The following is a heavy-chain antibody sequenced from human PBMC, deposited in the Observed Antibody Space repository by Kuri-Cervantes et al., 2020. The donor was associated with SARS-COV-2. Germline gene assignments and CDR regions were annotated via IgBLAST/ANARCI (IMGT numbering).Heavy chain of an antibody. J-gene: IGHJ4*02. CDR1: GFTFSSYA. Sequence: LSLTCAASGFTFSSYAMHWVRQAPGKGLEWVAVISYDGSNKYYADSVKGRFTISRDNSKNTLYLQMNSLRAEDTAVYYCASALLVVLDYWGQGTLVTAPQ. CDR3: ASALLVVLDY. V-gene: IGHV3-30-3*01. CDR2: ISYDGSNK. D-gene: IGHD3-22*01.